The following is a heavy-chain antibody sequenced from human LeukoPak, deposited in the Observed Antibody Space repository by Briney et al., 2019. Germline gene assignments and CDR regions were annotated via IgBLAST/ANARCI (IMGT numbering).Heavy chain of an antibody. CDR3: ARRHTYGYGLDY. Sequence: PGGSLRLSCAASGFTFRTYEMNWVRQAPGKGLEWVSYISSSGSTIHYADSVKGRITISRDNAKNSLYLQMNSLRAEDTAVYYCARRHTYGYGLDYWGQGTLVTVSS. CDR2: ISSSGSTI. D-gene: IGHD5-18*01. CDR1: GFTFRTYE. J-gene: IGHJ4*02. V-gene: IGHV3-48*03.